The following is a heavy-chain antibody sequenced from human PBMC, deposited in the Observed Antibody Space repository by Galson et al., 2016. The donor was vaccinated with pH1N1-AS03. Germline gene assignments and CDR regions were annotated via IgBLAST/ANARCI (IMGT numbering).Heavy chain of an antibody. CDR3: AKDMHHRSAWEVFES. CDR2: ITWDGAST. Sequence: SLRLSCAASGFTFDVYAMHWVRQPPGKGLEWVSFITWDGASTYYADSVRGRFTISRDSGKYSVYLQMDSLRGEDTALYYCAKDMHHRSAWEVFESWGQGTLVTVSS. CDR1: GFTFDVYA. D-gene: IGHD1-26*01. V-gene: IGHV3-43D*03. J-gene: IGHJ4*02.